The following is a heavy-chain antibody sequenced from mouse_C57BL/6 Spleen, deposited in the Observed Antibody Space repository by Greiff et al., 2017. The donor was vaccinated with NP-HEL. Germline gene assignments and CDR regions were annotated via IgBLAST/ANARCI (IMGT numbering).Heavy chain of an antibody. CDR3: ARVLLHV. CDR2: INPYNGGT. CDR1: GYTFTDYY. V-gene: IGHV1-19*01. J-gene: IGHJ1*03. D-gene: IGHD1-1*01. Sequence: EVKLMESGPVLVKPGASVKMSCKASGYTFTDYYMNWVKQSHGKSLEWIGVINPYNGGTSYNQKFKGKATLTVDKSSSTAYMELNSLTSEDSAVYYCARVLLHVWGTGTTVTVSS.